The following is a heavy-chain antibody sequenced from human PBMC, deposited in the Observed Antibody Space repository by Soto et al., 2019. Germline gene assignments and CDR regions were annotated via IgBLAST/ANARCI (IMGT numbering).Heavy chain of an antibody. CDR3: ASAPGFNLFDS. CDR1: GGSFSSSTYY. D-gene: IGHD7-27*01. Sequence: QLQLQESGPRLVKPAETLSLTCIVSGGSFSSSTYYGGWIRQPPGKGLEWIGSIFHSGSTYYNPSPKSRVTLSVDTSKNRFYLRLSSVTAADTAVYYCASAPGFNLFDSWGQGTLVTVSS. J-gene: IGHJ4*02. V-gene: IGHV4-39*01. CDR2: IFHSGST.